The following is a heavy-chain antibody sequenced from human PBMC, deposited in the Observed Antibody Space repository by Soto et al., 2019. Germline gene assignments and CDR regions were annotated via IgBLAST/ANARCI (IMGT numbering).Heavy chain of an antibody. Sequence: GESLKISCKGSGYSFTSYWIGWVRQMPGKGLEWMGIIYPGDSDTRYSPSFQGQVTISADKSISTAYLQWSSLKASDTAMYYCARGRLAYGVFDAFDIWGQGTMVTVS. CDR1: GYSFTSYW. CDR2: IYPGDSDT. V-gene: IGHV5-51*01. CDR3: ARGRLAYGVFDAFDI. J-gene: IGHJ3*02. D-gene: IGHD4-17*01.